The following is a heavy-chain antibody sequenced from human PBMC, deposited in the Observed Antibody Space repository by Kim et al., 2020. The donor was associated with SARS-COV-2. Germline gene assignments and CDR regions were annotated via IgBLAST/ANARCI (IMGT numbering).Heavy chain of an antibody. Sequence: YNPSLKSRVTISVDTSKNQFSLKLSSVTAADTAVYYCARITRVGATDFDYWGQGTLVTVSS. D-gene: IGHD1-26*01. CDR3: ARITRVGATDFDY. J-gene: IGHJ4*02. V-gene: IGHV4-31*02.